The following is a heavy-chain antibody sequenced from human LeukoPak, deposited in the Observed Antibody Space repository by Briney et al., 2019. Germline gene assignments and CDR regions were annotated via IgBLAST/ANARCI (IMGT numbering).Heavy chain of an antibody. D-gene: IGHD3-10*01. V-gene: IGHV3-23*01. Sequence: PGGSLRLPCAASGFTFSSYAMSWVRQAPGKGLEWVSAISGSGGSTYYADSVKGRFTISRDNSKNTLYLQMNSLRAEDTAVYYCARVVPPTDYGSGSYFWDPYYFDYWGQGTLVTVSS. CDR2: ISGSGGST. J-gene: IGHJ4*02. CDR1: GFTFSSYA. CDR3: ARVVPPTDYGSGSYFWDPYYFDY.